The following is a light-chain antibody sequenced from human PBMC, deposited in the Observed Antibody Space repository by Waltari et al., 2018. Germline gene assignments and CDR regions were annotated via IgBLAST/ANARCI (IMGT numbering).Light chain of an antibody. Sequence: QLVLTQSPSASASLVASVKLTFTLSSGHSSYAIAWHQQQPEKGPRYLMKLNSDGSHSKGDGILDRVSGDSCGGEGYLTIASLQLEDEADDDSQTWGTGSGVFGGGTKLTVL. CDR1: SGHSSYA. CDR3: QTWGTGSGV. CDR2: LNSDGSH. J-gene: IGLJ3*02. V-gene: IGLV4-69*01.